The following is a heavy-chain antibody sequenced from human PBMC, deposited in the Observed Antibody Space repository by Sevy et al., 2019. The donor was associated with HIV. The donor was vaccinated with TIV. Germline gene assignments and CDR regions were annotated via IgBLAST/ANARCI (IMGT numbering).Heavy chain of an antibody. Sequence: SQTISLTCAISGDSVSTNSAVWNWIRQSPSRGLEWLGRTYYRSKWYNDYSVALKGRLTITPDTSKNQFSLHLKSVTADDTAVYFCARAGATIFGIVTMSFDVWGQGTLVIVSS. V-gene: IGHV6-1*01. J-gene: IGHJ4*02. CDR2: TYYRSKWYN. D-gene: IGHD3-3*01. CDR1: GDSVSTNSAV. CDR3: ARAGATIFGIVTMSFDV.